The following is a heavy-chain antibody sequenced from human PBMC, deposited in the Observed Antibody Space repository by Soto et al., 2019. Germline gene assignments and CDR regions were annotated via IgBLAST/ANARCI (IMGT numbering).Heavy chain of an antibody. CDR1: GYSFTRYG. Sequence: QVQLVQSGAEVKNPGASVKVSCKASGYSFTRYGIGWARQAPGQGLEWMGWINAYNGNTNYAQNPQGRLTLTTDTSTTTAYMELRSLRSNDTAIYDCAMVDVYVTPSPQDVWGQGTTVTVSS. V-gene: IGHV1-18*01. CDR3: AMVDVYVTPSPQDV. CDR2: INAYNGNT. D-gene: IGHD3-16*01. J-gene: IGHJ6*02.